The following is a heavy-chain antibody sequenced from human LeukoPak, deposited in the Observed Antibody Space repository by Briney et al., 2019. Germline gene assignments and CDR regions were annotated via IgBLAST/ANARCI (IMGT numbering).Heavy chain of an antibody. CDR3: AREGSSSPAFDY. CDR2: INPKSGDT. V-gene: IGHV1-2*06. Sequence: ASVKVSCKASGYIVTDYYMHWVRQAPGVGLEWVGRINPKSGDTKFAQKFQGRVTMTRDTSIDTASMELSRLRSDDTAVYFCAREGSSSPAFDYWGQGTLVTVSS. D-gene: IGHD6-13*01. CDR1: GYIVTDYY. J-gene: IGHJ4*02.